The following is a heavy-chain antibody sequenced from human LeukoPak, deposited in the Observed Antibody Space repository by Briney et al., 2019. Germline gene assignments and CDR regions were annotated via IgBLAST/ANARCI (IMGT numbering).Heavy chain of an antibody. CDR3: ARARAGYYGSGRSFFDY. J-gene: IGHJ4*02. V-gene: IGHV4-34*01. CDR1: GGSFSGYY. D-gene: IGHD3-10*01. Sequence: SETLSLTCAVYGGSFSGYYWSWIRQPPGKGLEWIGEISHSGSTNYNPSLKSRVTISVDTSKNQFSLKLSSVTAADTAVYYCARARAGYYGSGRSFFDYWGQGTLVTVSS. CDR2: ISHSGST.